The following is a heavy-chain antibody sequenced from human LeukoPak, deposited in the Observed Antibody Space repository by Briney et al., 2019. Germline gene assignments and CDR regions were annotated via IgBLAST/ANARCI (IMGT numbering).Heavy chain of an antibody. Sequence: PGGSLRLSCAASGFTFSSYSMNWVRQAPGKGLEWVSSISSSSSYIYYADSVKGRFTISRDNAKNSLYLQMNSLRAEDTAVYYCARDGGSYYDSSGYYGYWGQGTLVTVSS. CDR3: ARDGGSYYDSSGYYGY. V-gene: IGHV3-21*01. CDR2: ISSSSSYI. CDR1: GFTFSSYS. D-gene: IGHD3-22*01. J-gene: IGHJ4*02.